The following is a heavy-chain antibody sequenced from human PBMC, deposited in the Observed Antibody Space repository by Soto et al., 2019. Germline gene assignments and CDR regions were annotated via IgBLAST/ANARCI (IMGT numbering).Heavy chain of an antibody. CDR1: GGSISSYY. D-gene: IGHD3-22*01. Sequence: PSETLSLTCTVSGGSISSYYWSWIRQPPGKGLEWIGYIYYSGSTNYNPSLKSRVTISVDTSKSQFSLKLSSVTAADTAVYYCARDYYYDSSGRPGAYYYGMDVWGQGTTVTVSS. CDR3: ARDYYYDSSGRPGAYYYGMDV. V-gene: IGHV4-59*01. J-gene: IGHJ6*02. CDR2: IYYSGST.